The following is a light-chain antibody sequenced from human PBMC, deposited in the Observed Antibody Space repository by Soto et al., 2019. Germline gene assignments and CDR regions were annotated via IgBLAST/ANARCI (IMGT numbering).Light chain of an antibody. V-gene: IGKV3D-15*01. CDR2: DAS. J-gene: IGKJ5*01. CDR1: HYIYSN. CDR3: QQSYTLPIT. Sequence: EIVMTQSPATLSVSPGERATLSCTASHYIYSNVAWFQQRPGQAPRLLIYDASYRATGIPARFSGSGSGTDFTLTISSLQPEDSATYHCQQSYTLPITFGQGTRLEIK.